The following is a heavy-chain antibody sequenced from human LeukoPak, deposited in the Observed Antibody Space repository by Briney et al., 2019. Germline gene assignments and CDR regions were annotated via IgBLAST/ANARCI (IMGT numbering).Heavy chain of an antibody. Sequence: GGSLRLSCAASGFTFSSYSMNWVRQAPGKGLEWVSSISSSSSCIYYADSVKGRFTISRDNAKNSLYLQMNSLRAEDTAVYYCARGAGYSSSWYQGYWGQGTLVTVS. CDR1: GFTFSSYS. J-gene: IGHJ4*02. D-gene: IGHD6-13*01. CDR3: ARGAGYSSSWYQGY. CDR2: ISSSSSCI. V-gene: IGHV3-21*01.